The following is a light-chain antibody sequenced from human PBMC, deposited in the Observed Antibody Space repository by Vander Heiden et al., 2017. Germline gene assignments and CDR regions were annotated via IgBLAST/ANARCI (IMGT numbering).Light chain of an antibody. V-gene: IGKV1-39*01. J-gene: IGKJ3*01. Sequence: DIQMTQSPSSLSASVGDRVTITCRASQSISSYLNWYQQKPGKAPKLLIYAASSLQSGVPSRSSGTGSGTDFTLTMSSLQPEEFATYYCQQSYTTPRFTFGHGTKVDIK. CDR3: QQSYTTPRFT. CDR1: QSISSY. CDR2: AAS.